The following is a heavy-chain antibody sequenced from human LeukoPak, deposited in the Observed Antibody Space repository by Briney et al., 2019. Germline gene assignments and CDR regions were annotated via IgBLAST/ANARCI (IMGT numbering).Heavy chain of an antibody. CDR3: ARGAKENYDSRPYYFDY. CDR1: GFTFSSYA. V-gene: IGHV3-23*01. D-gene: IGHD3-22*01. J-gene: IGHJ4*02. Sequence: GGSLRLSCAASGFTFSSYAMSWVRQAPGKGLEWVSAISGSGGSTYYADSVKGRFTISRDNSKNTLYLQMNSLGAEDTAVYYCARGAKENYDSRPYYFDYWGQGTLVTVSS. CDR2: ISGSGGST.